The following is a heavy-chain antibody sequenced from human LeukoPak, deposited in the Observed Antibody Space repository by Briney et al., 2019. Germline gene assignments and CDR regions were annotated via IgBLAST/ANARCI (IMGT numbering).Heavy chain of an antibody. CDR2: ISGGGVTT. J-gene: IGHJ6*02. V-gene: IGHV3-23*01. D-gene: IGHD3-16*01. CDR3: ARNQQLGGHSYYYYGMDV. CDR1: GFTSIAYA. Sequence: GGSLRLSCVGSGFTSIAYALTWARQAPGKGLEWVSGISGGGVTTYYADSAKGRFTISRDNSKNTLYLQMNSLRADDTAIYYCARNQQLGGHSYYYYGMDVWGQGTTVTVSS.